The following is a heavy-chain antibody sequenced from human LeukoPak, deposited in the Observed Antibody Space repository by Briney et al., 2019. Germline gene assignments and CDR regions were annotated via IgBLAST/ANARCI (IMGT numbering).Heavy chain of an antibody. V-gene: IGHV3-21*01. CDR1: GFTFSSYS. CDR3: ARGLGPTNAFDI. Sequence: GGSLRLSCAASGFTFSSYSMNWVRQAPGKGLEWVSSISSSSSYIYYADSVKGRFTISRDNAKNSLYLQMNSLRAEDTAFYYCARGLGPTNAFDIWGQGTMVTVSS. CDR2: ISSSSSYI. D-gene: IGHD1-26*01. J-gene: IGHJ3*02.